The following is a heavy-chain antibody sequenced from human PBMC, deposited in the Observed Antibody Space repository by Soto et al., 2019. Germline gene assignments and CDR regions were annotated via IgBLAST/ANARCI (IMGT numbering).Heavy chain of an antibody. D-gene: IGHD3-22*01. CDR1: GYALTSSY. J-gene: IGHJ3*02. CDR3: ARDVGDDSSGLDAFDI. Sequence: ASVTGYCKASGYALTSSYMHWVRQAPGQGLEWMGIINPSGGSTSYAQKFQGRVTMTRDTSTSTVYMELSSLRSEDTAVYYCARDVGDDSSGLDAFDIWGQGSMVTFSS. V-gene: IGHV1-46*01. CDR2: INPSGGST.